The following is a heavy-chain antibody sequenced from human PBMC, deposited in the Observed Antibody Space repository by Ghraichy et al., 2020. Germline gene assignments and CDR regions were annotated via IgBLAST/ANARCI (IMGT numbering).Heavy chain of an antibody. CDR1: GGSFSGYY. CDR3: ARGRLFYDILTGYSPGVAFDI. J-gene: IGHJ3*02. Sequence: SETLSLTCAVYGGSFSGYYWSWIRQPPGKGLEWIGEINHSGSTNYNPSLKSRVTISVDTSKNQFSLKLSSVTAADTAVYYCARGRLFYDILTGYSPGVAFDIWGQVTMVTVSS. V-gene: IGHV4-34*01. D-gene: IGHD3-9*01. CDR2: INHSGST.